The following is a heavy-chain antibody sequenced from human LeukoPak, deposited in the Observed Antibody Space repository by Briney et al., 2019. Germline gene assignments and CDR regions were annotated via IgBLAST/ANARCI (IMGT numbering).Heavy chain of an antibody. CDR3: ARLGGGRLRYFEFDP. CDR2: IYPGDSDT. CDR1: GYSFTSYW. Sequence: GESLKISCKGSGYSFTSYWIGWVRQMPGKGLEWMGIIYPGDSDTRYSPSFQGQVTISADKSINTAYLQWSSLKASDTAMYYCARLGGGRLRYFEFDPWGQGTLVTVSS. J-gene: IGHJ5*02. D-gene: IGHD3-9*01. V-gene: IGHV5-51*01.